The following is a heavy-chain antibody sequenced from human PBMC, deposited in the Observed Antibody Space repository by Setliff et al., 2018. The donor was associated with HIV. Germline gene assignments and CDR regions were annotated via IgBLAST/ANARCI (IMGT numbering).Heavy chain of an antibody. CDR1: GFTVSTYY. Sequence: PGGSLRLSCAASGFTVSTYYMSWVRQAPGKGLEWVSTIYSDGSTYHADSVNGRFTLSRDNAKNSLYLQMNSLRAEDTGVYYCARVGGGDDMDVWGKGTTVTVSS. J-gene: IGHJ6*03. CDR3: ARVGGGDDMDV. V-gene: IGHV3-66*01. CDR2: IYSDGST. D-gene: IGHD2-21*02.